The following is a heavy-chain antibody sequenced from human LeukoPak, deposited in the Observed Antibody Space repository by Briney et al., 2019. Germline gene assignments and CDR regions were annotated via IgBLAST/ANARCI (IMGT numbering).Heavy chain of an antibody. Sequence: PGGSLRLSCAASGFTVSSDYMSWVRQATGKGLEWVSVIYTDNTTYYTDSVKGRFTISRDNSKNTVYLQMNSLRAEDTAVYYCARLRNDAFDIWGQGTVVTVSS. CDR2: IYTDNTT. CDR3: ARLRNDAFDI. CDR1: GFTVSSDY. D-gene: IGHD1-14*01. J-gene: IGHJ3*02. V-gene: IGHV3-53*01.